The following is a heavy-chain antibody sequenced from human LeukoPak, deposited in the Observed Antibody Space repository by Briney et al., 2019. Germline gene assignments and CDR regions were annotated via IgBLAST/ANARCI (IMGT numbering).Heavy chain of an antibody. CDR3: ARTIFGVVIGFDY. Sequence: SQTLSLTCTVSGGSINSGDYYWSWIRQPPGKGLEWIGYMYYSGSTYYNPSLKSRVTISVDTSKNQFPLKLSSVTVADTAVYYCARTIFGVVIGFDYWGQGTLVTVSS. V-gene: IGHV4-30-4*08. CDR2: MYYSGST. J-gene: IGHJ4*02. CDR1: GGSINSGDYY. D-gene: IGHD3-3*01.